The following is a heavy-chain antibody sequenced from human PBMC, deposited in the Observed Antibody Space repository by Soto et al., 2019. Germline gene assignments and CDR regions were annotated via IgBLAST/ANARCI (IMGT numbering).Heavy chain of an antibody. J-gene: IGHJ6*02. D-gene: IGHD3-9*01. CDR3: ARAQFDILTTTYYYYGMDV. CDR2: IYYSGST. V-gene: IGHV4-30-4*01. Sequence: QVQLQESGPGLVKPSQTLSLTCTVSGGSISSGDYYWSWIRQPPGKGLEWIGYIYYSGSTYYNPSLKSRVTISVDTSTNQFSLKLSSVTAADTAVYYCARAQFDILTTTYYYYGMDVWGQGTTVTVSS. CDR1: GGSISSGDYY.